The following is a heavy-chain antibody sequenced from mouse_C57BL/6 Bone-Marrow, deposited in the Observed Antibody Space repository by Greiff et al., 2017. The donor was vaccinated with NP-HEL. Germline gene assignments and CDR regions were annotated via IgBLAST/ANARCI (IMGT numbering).Heavy chain of an antibody. D-gene: IGHD2-5*01. CDR1: GFNIKDDY. Sequence: EVQLQQSGAELVRPGASVKLSCTASGFNIKDDYMHWVKQRPEQGLEWIGWIDPENGDTEYASKFQGKATITADTSSNTAYLQLSSLTPEDTAVYYCTTPSNLYFDYWGQGTTLTVSS. J-gene: IGHJ2*01. CDR3: TTPSNLYFDY. V-gene: IGHV14-4*01. CDR2: IDPENGDT.